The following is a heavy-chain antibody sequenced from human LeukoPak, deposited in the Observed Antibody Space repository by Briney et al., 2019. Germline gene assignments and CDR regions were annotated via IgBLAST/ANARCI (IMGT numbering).Heavy chain of an antibody. D-gene: IGHD3-10*01. J-gene: IGHJ4*02. CDR2: ISAYNGNT. Sequence: ASVKVSCKASGYTFTSYDINWVRQAPGQGLEWMGWISAYNGNTNYAQKLQGRVTMTTDTSTSTAYMELRSLRSDDTAVYYCAREVLGYGSGSKWGQGTLVTVSS. CDR3: AREVLGYGSGSK. CDR1: GYTFTSYD. V-gene: IGHV1-18*01.